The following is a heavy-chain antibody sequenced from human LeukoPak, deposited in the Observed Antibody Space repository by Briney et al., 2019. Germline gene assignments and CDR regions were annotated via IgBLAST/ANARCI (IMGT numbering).Heavy chain of an antibody. CDR1: GFTVSSYA. J-gene: IGHJ4*02. CDR3: ARRRYDWGGDFAN. V-gene: IGHV3-23*01. D-gene: IGHD3-16*01. Sequence: GGSLRLSCAASGFTVSSYAMGWVRQAPGKGLEWVSAIGGGGTLYYADSVKGRFSIHRDISKNTLLLQMNSLRAEDTGVYYCARRRYDWGGDFANWGQGTLVTVSS. CDR2: IGGGGTL.